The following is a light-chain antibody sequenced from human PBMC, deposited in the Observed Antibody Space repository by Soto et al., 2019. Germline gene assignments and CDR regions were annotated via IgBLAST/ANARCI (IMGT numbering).Light chain of an antibody. CDR2: DVS. CDR1: SSDVGGYIY. V-gene: IGLV2-14*01. Sequence: QSALTQPASVSGSPGQSITISCTGTSSDVGGYIYVSWYQQHPGKAPKLMIYDVSNRPSGVSNRFSGSKSGNTASLTISGLQAEDEADYYCSSYTDISTPYVFGTGTQLTVL. CDR3: SSYTDISTPYV. J-gene: IGLJ1*01.